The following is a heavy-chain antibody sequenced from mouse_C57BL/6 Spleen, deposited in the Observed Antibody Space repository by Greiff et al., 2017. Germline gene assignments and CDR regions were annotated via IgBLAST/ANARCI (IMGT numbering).Heavy chain of an antibody. CDR3: ANYYGSSFDWYFDV. CDR1: GYSITSGYY. J-gene: IGHJ1*03. CDR2: ISYDGSN. V-gene: IGHV3-6*01. D-gene: IGHD1-1*01. Sequence: VQLVESGPGLVKPSQSLSLTCSVTGYSITSGYYWNWIRQFPGNKLEWMGYISYDGSNNYNPSLKNRISISRDTSKNQFFLKLNSLTTEDTATDYCANYYGSSFDWYFDVWGTGTTVTVSS.